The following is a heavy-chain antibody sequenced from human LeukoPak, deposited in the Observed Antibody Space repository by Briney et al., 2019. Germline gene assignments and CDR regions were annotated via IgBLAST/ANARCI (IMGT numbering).Heavy chain of an antibody. CDR3: VPIVVVTAELDY. Sequence: GGSLRLSCVASGFTFSSYAMSWVRQAPGKGLEWVAVISYDGSNKYYADSVKGRFTTSRDNSKNTLYLQMNSLRAENTAVYYCVPIVVVTAELDYWGQGTLVTVSS. CDR2: ISYDGSNK. D-gene: IGHD2-21*02. CDR1: GFTFSSYA. V-gene: IGHV3-30-3*02. J-gene: IGHJ4*02.